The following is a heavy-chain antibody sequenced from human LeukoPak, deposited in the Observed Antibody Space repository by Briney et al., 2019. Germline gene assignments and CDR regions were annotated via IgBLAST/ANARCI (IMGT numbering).Heavy chain of an antibody. D-gene: IGHD5-12*01. CDR1: GFTFSSYS. CDR2: INHDGSEK. J-gene: IGHJ4*02. Sequence: GGSLRLSCAASGFTFSSYSMNWVRQPPGKGLEWVAHINHDGSEKYYVDSVKGRFTISRDNAKNSLYLQMNSLRVEDTAVYYCTRGYAGIDYWGQGTLVTVSS. CDR3: TRGYAGIDY. V-gene: IGHV3-7*04.